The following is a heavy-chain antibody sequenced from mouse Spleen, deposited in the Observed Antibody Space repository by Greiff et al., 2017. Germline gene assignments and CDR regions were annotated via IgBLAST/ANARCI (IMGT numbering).Heavy chain of an antibody. D-gene: IGHD2-4*01. CDR2: IDPSDSYT. V-gene: IGHV1S127*01. CDR1: GYTFTSYW. Sequence: QVQLQQSGAELVKPGASVKMSCKASGYTFTSYWMHWVKQRPGQGLEWIGVIDPSDSYTSYNQKFKGKATLTVDTSSSTAYMQLSSLTSEDSAVYYCTRKGPYDYFAYWGQGTLVTVSA. CDR3: TRKGPYDYFAY. J-gene: IGHJ3*01.